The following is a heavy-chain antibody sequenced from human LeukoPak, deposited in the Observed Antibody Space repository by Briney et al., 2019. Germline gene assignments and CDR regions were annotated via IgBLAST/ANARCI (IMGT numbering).Heavy chain of an antibody. J-gene: IGHJ3*02. D-gene: IGHD2-21*02. CDR2: IDDGGNT. CDR3: ARFSRITWGDWGDAFDI. V-gene: IGHV4-34*01. Sequence: SETLSLTCSVYGGSFSDYFWSWIRQSPGKGLEWIGEIDDGGNTNYNPSLMSRVIVSMEKSKKQFSLVMGYVAAADTAVYYCARFSRITWGDWGDAFDIWGQGTTVIVSS. CDR1: GGSFSDYF.